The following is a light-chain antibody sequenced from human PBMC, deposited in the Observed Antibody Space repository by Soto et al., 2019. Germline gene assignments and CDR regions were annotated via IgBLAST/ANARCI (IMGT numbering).Light chain of an antibody. V-gene: IGKV1-5*01. CDR2: DAS. CDR3: QQYNSYPYT. CDR1: QTISRW. J-gene: IGKJ2*01. Sequence: DIPMTQSPPTLSASVGDRVTITCRASQTISRWLAWYHQKPGRAPKLLIYDASTLENGVPSRFTGSGSGTEFTLTISSLQSVDFATYYCQQYNSYPYTFGQGTKLEIK.